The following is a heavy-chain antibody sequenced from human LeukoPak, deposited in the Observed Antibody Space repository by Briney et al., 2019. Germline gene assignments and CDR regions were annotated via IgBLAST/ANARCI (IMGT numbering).Heavy chain of an antibody. V-gene: IGHV4-39*01. Sequence: SETLSLTCTVSGVSIRSSTYYWGWIRQPPGKGLDWIGNVYYSGSTYYNPSLKSRVTISVDTSKNQISLKLNSVTAADRAVYYCARQAISGYDPPPFDSWGQGTLVAVSS. J-gene: IGHJ4*02. CDR3: ARQAISGYDPPPFDS. CDR1: GVSIRSSTYY. D-gene: IGHD5-12*01. CDR2: VYYSGST.